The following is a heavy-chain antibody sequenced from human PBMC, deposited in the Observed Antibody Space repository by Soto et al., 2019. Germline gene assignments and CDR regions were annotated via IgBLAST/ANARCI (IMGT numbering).Heavy chain of an antibody. D-gene: IGHD6-13*01. J-gene: IGHJ6*02. Sequence: EVQLVQSGAEVKKPGESLKISCKGSGYSFTSYWIGLVRQMPGKGLELMGIIYPVDSDTRYSPSFQGQVTISADKSISTAYLQWSSLKASDTAMYYCARTAAAGKYYYGMDVWGQGTTVTVSS. V-gene: IGHV5-51*01. CDR3: ARTAAAGKYYYGMDV. CDR1: GYSFTSYW. CDR2: IYPVDSDT.